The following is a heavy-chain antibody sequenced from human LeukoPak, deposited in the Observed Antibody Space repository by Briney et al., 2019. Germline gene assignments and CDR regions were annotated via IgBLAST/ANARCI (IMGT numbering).Heavy chain of an antibody. D-gene: IGHD2-15*01. CDR3: ARALGECTSCSCAIDY. J-gene: IGHJ4*02. CDR1: GFSFGGHE. CDR2: ISSRDSTI. V-gene: IGHV3-48*03. Sequence: GGSLRLSCAASGFSFGGHEMNWVRQAPGKGLEWVSYISSRDSTIYYADSVKGRFTISRDNAKNSLYLQMNSLRAEDTAVYYCARALGECTSCSCAIDYWGQGTLVTVSS.